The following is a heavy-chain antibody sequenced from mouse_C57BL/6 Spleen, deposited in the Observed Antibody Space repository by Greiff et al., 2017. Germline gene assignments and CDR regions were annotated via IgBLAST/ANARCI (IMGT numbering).Heavy chain of an antibody. CDR2: IGPSDSYT. V-gene: IGHV1-59*01. Sequence: QVQLQQPGAELVRPGTSVKLSCKASGYTFTSYWMHWVKQRPGQGLEWIGVIGPSDSYTNYKQKFKGKATLTVDTSYSNAYMQLSSLTSADAAVYYYAGSGVYDGYWGQVTTLSASS. CDR1: GYTFTSYW. J-gene: IGHJ2*01. CDR3: AGSGVYDGY. D-gene: IGHD2-3*01.